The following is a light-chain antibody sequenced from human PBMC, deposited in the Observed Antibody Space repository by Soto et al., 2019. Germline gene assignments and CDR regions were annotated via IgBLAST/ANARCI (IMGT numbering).Light chain of an antibody. CDR3: GTWDSSLSALI. CDR2: DNE. Sequence: QSVLTQPPSVSAAPGQRVTISCSGSSSSIGNNYVSWYQQLPGTVPKLVIYDNEKRSSGIPDRFYASKSGTSATLAITGLQTGDEAEYYCGTWDSSLSALIFGGGTKLTVL. J-gene: IGLJ2*01. V-gene: IGLV1-51*01. CDR1: SSSIGNNY.